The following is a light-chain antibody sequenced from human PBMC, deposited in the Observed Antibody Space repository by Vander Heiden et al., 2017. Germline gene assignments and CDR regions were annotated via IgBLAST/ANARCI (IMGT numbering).Light chain of an antibody. Sequence: EIVLTQSPATLSLSPGERATLSCRASQSVSSYLAWYQQKPGQAPRLLIYDASNRATGIPARFSGSGYGTDFTLTISSREPEDFAVYYCQQRSNWPLHTFGGGTKVEIK. V-gene: IGKV3-11*01. CDR1: QSVSSY. J-gene: IGKJ4*01. CDR3: QQRSNWPLHT. CDR2: DAS.